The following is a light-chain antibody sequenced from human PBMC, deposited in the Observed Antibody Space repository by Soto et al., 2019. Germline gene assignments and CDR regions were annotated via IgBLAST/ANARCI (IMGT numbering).Light chain of an antibody. CDR3: TSYTPGGAFVV. CDR1: SSDVGGYNY. V-gene: IGLV2-11*01. J-gene: IGLJ2*01. CDR2: DVN. Sequence: QSALTQPRSVSGSPGQSVTISCTGTSSDVGGYNYVSWYQQHPGKAPKLMIYDVNNRASGVSGRFSGSKSGTTASLTISGLQAEDEANYYCTSYTPGGAFVVFGGGTKLTVL.